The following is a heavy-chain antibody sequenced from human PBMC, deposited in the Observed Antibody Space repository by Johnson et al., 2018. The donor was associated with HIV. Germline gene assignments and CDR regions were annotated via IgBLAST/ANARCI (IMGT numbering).Heavy chain of an antibody. CDR2: IFTVGDA. V-gene: IGHV3-66*02. CDR3: ARDGRDLVTRGSFDV. D-gene: IGHD5-18*01. Sequence: VLLVESGGGLAQPGGSLRLSCAASGITVSSNYMSWVRQAPGKGLEGVSVIFTVGDAYYADSVKGRFTLPRDNSKNFLYLQMNSLRPADTAVYYCARDGRDLVTRGSFDVWGQGTVVTVSS. CDR1: GITVSSNY. J-gene: IGHJ3*01.